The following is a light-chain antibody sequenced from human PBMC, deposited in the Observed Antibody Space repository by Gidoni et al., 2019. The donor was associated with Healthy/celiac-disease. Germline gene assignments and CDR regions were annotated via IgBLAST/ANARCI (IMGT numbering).Light chain of an antibody. CDR1: SLRSYY. J-gene: IGLJ3*02. CDR2: GKN. CDR3: NSRDSRGNHPGWV. V-gene: IGLV3-19*01. Sequence: SSELTQDPAVSVSLGQTVRITCQGDSLRSYYASWYQQKPGQAPVLVIDGKNNRPSGIPDRFSGSSSGNTASVTITGAQAEDEADDYCNSRDSRGNHPGWVFGGGTKLTVL.